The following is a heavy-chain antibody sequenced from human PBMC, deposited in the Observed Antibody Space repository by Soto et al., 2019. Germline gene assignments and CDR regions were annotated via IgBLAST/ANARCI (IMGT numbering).Heavy chain of an antibody. CDR3: ARERSEGYGLDY. CDR2: IYYSGST. V-gene: IGHV4-31*11. CDR1: GGSISSGGYY. J-gene: IGHJ4*02. Sequence: SETLSLTCAVSGGSISSGGYYWSWTRQHPGKGLEWIGYIYYSGSTYYNPSLKSRVTISVDTSKNQFSLKLSSVTAADTAVYYCARERSEGYGLDYWGQGTLVTVSS. D-gene: IGHD4-17*01.